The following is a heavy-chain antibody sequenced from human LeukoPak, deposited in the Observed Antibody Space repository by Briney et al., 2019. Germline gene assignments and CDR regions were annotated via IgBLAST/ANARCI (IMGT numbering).Heavy chain of an antibody. J-gene: IGHJ4*02. CDR1: GFTFSSYS. D-gene: IGHD3-22*01. Sequence: PGGSLRLSCAASGFTFSSYSLNWVRQAPGKGLEWVSSISSSSSYIYYADSVKGRFTISRDNAKNSLYLQMNSLRAEDTAVYYCARVLNYYDSSGSTLFDYWGQGTLVTVSS. CDR3: ARVLNYYDSSGSTLFDY. CDR2: ISSSSSYI. V-gene: IGHV3-21*01.